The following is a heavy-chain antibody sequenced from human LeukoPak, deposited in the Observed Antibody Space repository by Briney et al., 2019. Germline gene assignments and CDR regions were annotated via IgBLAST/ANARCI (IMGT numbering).Heavy chain of an antibody. CDR2: ISGRDGRT. D-gene: IGHD3-9*01. CDR1: GFTFSSYA. J-gene: IGHJ4*02. Sequence: GGSLRLSCAASGFTFSSYAMSWVRQAPGRGLEWVSAISGRDGRTYYTDSVKGRFTISRDNSKNTLYLQMNSLRAEDTAVYYCATPGPPYYDILTGFVYWGQGTLVTVSS. V-gene: IGHV3-23*01. CDR3: ATPGPPYYDILTGFVY.